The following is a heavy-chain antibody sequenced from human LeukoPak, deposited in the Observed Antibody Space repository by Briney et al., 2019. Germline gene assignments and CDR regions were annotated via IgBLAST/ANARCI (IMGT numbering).Heavy chain of an antibody. CDR2: ISYDGSNK. V-gene: IGHV3-30*03. CDR3: ARDWGRRYSSGWYGDFDY. Sequence: GRSLRLSCAASGFTFSSYGMHWVRQAPGKGLEWVAVISYDGSNKYYADSVKGRFTISRDNSKNTLYLQMNSLRPEDTAVYYCARDWGRRYSSGWYGDFDYWGQGTLVTVSS. D-gene: IGHD6-19*01. J-gene: IGHJ4*02. CDR1: GFTFSSYG.